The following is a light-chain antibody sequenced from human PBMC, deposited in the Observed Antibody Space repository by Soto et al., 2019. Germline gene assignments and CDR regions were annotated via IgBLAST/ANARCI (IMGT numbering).Light chain of an antibody. CDR2: GAS. V-gene: IGKV3-20*01. J-gene: IGKJ2*01. CDR3: QQYANSPFT. Sequence: EIVLTQSPGTLPLSPGERATLSCRASQSVSSNYLVWYQQKPGQAPRPLIYGASSRGTGIPDRFSGSGSGTDFTLTISRLEPEDFAAYYCQQYANSPFTFGQGTKLEIK. CDR1: QSVSSNY.